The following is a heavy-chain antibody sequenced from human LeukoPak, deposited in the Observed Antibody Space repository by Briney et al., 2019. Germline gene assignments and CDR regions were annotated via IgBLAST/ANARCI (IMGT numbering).Heavy chain of an antibody. CDR2: IYYSGST. D-gene: IGHD3-9*01. CDR1: GGSISSSSYY. Sequence: WETLSLTCTVSGGSISSSSYYWGWIRQPPGKGLEWIGRIYYSGSTYYNPSLKSRVTISVDTSKNQFSLKLSSVTAADTAVYYCARQNYDILTWGQGTLVTVSS. CDR3: ARQNYDILT. V-gene: IGHV4-39*07. J-gene: IGHJ5*02.